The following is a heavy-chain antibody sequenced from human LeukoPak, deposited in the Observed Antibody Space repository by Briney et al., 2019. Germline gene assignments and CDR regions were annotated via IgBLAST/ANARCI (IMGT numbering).Heavy chain of an antibody. CDR1: GFTFRNYW. D-gene: IGHD6-13*01. Sequence: PGGSLRLSCAASGFTFRNYWMSWVRQVPGKGLEWVSSISSSSSYIYHADSVKGRFTISRDNAKNSMYLQMNSLRAEDTAVYYCARDGAAAGGDAWAFDIWGQGTMVTVSS. CDR3: ARDGAAAGGDAWAFDI. J-gene: IGHJ3*02. CDR2: ISSSSSYI. V-gene: IGHV3-21*01.